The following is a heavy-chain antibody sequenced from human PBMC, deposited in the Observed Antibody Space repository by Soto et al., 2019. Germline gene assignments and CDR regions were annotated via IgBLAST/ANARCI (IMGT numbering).Heavy chain of an antibody. CDR3: ARGAHLNDMVRGVIITGGAYYFDY. J-gene: IGHJ4*02. CDR1: GGFI. Sequence: SETLSLTCTVSGGFIWGWIRQSPDKGLEWIGYIYNSGRYNYNPSLESRLTISIDTSKNQFSLRLASVTAADTAVYYCARGAHLNDMVRGVIITGGAYYFDYWGQGTLVTVSS. V-gene: IGHV4-59*01. D-gene: IGHD3-10*01. CDR2: IYNSGRY.